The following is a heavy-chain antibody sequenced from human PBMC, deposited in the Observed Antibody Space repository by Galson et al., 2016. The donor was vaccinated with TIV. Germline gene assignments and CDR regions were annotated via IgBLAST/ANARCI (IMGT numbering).Heavy chain of an antibody. D-gene: IGHD3-10*01. CDR2: IYSSGNT. J-gene: IGHJ4*02. V-gene: IGHV4-59*01. CDR3: ARDRGGARAGVYDY. CDR1: GGSISSYY. Sequence: ATLSLTCAVSGGSISSYYWSWIRQPPGKGLEWIGYIYSSGNTNYKPSLQSRVTMSLDTSQNQFSLRLYSVTGADTAVYYCARDRGGARAGVYDYWGQGTLVTVSS.